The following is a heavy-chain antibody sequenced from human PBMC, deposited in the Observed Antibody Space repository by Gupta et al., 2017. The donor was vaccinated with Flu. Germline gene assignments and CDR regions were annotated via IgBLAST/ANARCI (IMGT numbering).Heavy chain of an antibody. J-gene: IGHJ4*02. CDR1: CT. Sequence: CTMAWVRQAPGTGLQWVSTIDSDGTTYYTDSVKGRFAISRDTSKNILHLQMNSLAAEDTAIYYCVKGGPLARIPDYWGQGALVTVSS. V-gene: IGHV3-23*01. CDR3: VKGGPLARIPDY. D-gene: IGHD2-21*01. CDR2: IDSDGTT.